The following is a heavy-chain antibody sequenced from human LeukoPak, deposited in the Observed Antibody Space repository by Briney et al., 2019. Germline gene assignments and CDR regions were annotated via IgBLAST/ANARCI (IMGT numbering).Heavy chain of an antibody. CDR2: IDWDDDK. CDR1: GFSLITSGMC. D-gene: IGHD6-13*01. V-gene: IGHV2-70*01. J-gene: IGHJ4*02. Sequence: SGPALVKPTQTLTLTCTFSGFSLITSGMCVSWIRQPPGKALEWLALIDWDDDKYYRTSLKTRLTISKDTSKNQVVLTMTNMDPVDTATYYCARILCIAAAGTDDYWGQGTLVTVSS. CDR3: ARILCIAAAGTDDY.